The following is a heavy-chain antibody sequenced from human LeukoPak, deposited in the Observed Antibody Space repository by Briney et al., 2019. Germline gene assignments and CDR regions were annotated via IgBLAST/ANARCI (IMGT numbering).Heavy chain of an antibody. V-gene: IGHV4-34*01. Sequence: GSLRLSCAASGFTFSSYWMSWIRQPPGKGLEWIGEINHSGSTNYNPSLKSRVTISVDTSKNQFSLKLSSVTAADTAVYYCARHLHRYYGSGSYFDYWGQGTLVTVSS. CDR1: GFTFSSYW. J-gene: IGHJ4*02. CDR3: ARHLHRYYGSGSYFDY. D-gene: IGHD3-10*01. CDR2: INHSGST.